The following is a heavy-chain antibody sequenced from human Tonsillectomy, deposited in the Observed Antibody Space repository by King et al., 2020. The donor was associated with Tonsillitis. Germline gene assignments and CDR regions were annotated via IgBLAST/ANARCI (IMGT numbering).Heavy chain of an antibody. V-gene: IGHV4-61*02. CDR2: IYTSGST. Sequence: VQLQESGPGLVKPSQTLSLTCTVSGGSISSGSYYWRWIRQPAGKGLEWIGRIYTSGSTNYNPSLKSRVTMSVDTSKNQFSLKLSSVTAADTAVYYCAGRYFDWSYAFDIWGQGTMVTVSS. J-gene: IGHJ3*02. D-gene: IGHD3-9*01. CDR3: AGRYFDWSYAFDI. CDR1: GGSISSGSYY.